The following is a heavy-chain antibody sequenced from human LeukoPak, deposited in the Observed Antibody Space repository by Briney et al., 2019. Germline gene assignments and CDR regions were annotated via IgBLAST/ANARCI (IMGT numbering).Heavy chain of an antibody. CDR3: ARTPGYCSGGSCYFDY. J-gene: IGHJ4*02. CDR2: VYDNGNT. V-gene: IGHV4-59*12. CDR1: GGSISGYY. D-gene: IGHD2-15*01. Sequence: TSETLSLTCTVSGGSISGYYWSWSRQSPGKGLEWIGYVYDNGNTNYNPSLKSRVTILVDTSKNQFSLKLSSVTAADTAVYYCARTPGYCSGGSCYFDYWGQGTLVTVSS.